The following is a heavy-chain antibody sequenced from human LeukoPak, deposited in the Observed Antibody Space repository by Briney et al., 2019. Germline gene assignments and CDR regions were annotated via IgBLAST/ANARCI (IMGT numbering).Heavy chain of an antibody. V-gene: IGHV4-38-2*02. CDR3: ARGVSGSYYPPYFDY. Sequence: SETLSLTCTVSGGSISSGYYWGWIRQPPGKGLEWIGSIYHSGSTYYNPSLKSRVTISVDTSKNQFSLKLSSVTAADTAVYYCARGVSGSYYPPYFDYWGQGTLVTVSS. J-gene: IGHJ4*02. CDR2: IYHSGST. CDR1: GGSISSGYY. D-gene: IGHD1-26*01.